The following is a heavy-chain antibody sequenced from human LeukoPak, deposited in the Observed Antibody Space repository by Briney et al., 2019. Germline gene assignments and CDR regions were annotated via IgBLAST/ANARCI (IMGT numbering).Heavy chain of an antibody. CDR1: GGSISSTGYY. CDR3: ARPRGYSYGYADY. CDR2: IYCSGST. V-gene: IGHV4-39*01. D-gene: IGHD5-18*01. J-gene: IGHJ4*02. Sequence: SETLSLTCTVSGGSISSTGYYWGWIRQPPGKGLEWIGSIYCSGSTYYNPSLKSRATISVDTSRNQFSLELSSVTAADTAVYYCARPRGYSYGYADYWGQGTLVTVSS.